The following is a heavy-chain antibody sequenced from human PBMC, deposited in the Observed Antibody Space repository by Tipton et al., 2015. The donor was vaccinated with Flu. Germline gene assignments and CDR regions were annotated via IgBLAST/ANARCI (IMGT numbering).Heavy chain of an antibody. CDR1: VGSITNGNYY. CDR3: ARAVSTIFRGAPRGAFDS. J-gene: IGHJ4*02. V-gene: IGHV4-61*02. D-gene: IGHD3-10*01. CDR2: IYASGST. Sequence: TLSLTCTVSVGSITNGNYYWSCPRQPAGKGLEWIGRIYASGSTDYNPSLKSRVTISLDTSKNQFSLKLSSVTAADTAVYYCARAVSTIFRGAPRGAFDSWGQGTLVTVSS.